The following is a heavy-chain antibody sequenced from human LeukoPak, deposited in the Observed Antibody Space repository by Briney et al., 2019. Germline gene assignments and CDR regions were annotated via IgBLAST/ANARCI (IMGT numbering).Heavy chain of an antibody. CDR1: GFTFTDYN. CDR2: INSSSSYI. J-gene: IGHJ4*02. V-gene: IGHV3-21*04. CDR3: AKVGSRLFGVLIPLSFDY. Sequence: GGSLRLSCAASGFTFTDYNINSVRQAPGRGLDWVPSINSSSSYIYYADSVKGRFTISRDKAKNSLYLQMNSLRAEDTAVYYCAKVGSRLFGVLIPLSFDYWGQGTLITVSS. D-gene: IGHD3-3*01.